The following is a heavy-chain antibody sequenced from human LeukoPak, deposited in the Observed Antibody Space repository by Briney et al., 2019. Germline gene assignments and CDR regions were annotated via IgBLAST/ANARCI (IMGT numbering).Heavy chain of an antibody. Sequence: ASVKVSCKASGGTFNSYGISWVRQAPGQGLEWMGWISAYNGNTNYAQKLQGRVTMTTDTSTSTAYMELRSLRSDDTAVYYCARDRRNVLRFLEWSDAFDIWGQGTMVTVSS. V-gene: IGHV1-18*01. CDR2: ISAYNGNT. D-gene: IGHD3-3*01. CDR3: ARDRRNVLRFLEWSDAFDI. CDR1: GGTFNSYG. J-gene: IGHJ3*02.